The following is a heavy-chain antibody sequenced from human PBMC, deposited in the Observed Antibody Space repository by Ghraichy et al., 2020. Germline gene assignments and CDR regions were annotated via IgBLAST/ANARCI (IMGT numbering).Heavy chain of an antibody. CDR3: ARLESGGSSSWYY. Sequence: SETLSLTCTVSGGSISSYYWSWIRQPPGKGLEWIGYIYTSGSTNYNPSLKSRVTISVDTSKNQFSLKLSSVTAADTAVYYCARLESGGSSSWYYWGQGTLVTVSS. D-gene: IGHD6-13*01. J-gene: IGHJ4*02. V-gene: IGHV4-4*09. CDR2: IYTSGST. CDR1: GGSISSYY.